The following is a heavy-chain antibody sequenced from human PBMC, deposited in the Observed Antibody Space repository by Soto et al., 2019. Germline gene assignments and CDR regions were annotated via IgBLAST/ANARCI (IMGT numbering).Heavy chain of an antibody. J-gene: IGHJ6*03. Sequence: SETLSLTCAVYGGSFSGYYWSWIRQPPGKGLEWIGEINHSGSTNYNPSLKSRVTISVDTSKNQFSLKLSSVTAADTAVYYCARWRKGYCSGGSCYGLSYYYMDVWGKGTTVTVSS. V-gene: IGHV4-34*01. CDR1: GGSFSGYY. D-gene: IGHD2-15*01. CDR2: INHSGST. CDR3: ARWRKGYCSGGSCYGLSYYYMDV.